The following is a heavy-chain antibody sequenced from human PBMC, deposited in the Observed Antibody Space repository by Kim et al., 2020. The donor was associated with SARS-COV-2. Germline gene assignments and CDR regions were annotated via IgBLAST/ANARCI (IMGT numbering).Heavy chain of an antibody. CDR1: GYTFTSYY. V-gene: IGHV1-46*01. CDR2: INPSGGST. Sequence: ASVKVSCKASGYTFTSYYMHWVRQAPGQGLEWMGIINPSGGSTSYAQKFQGRVTMTRDTSTSTVYMELSSLRSEDTAVYYCARWSRPQYAPKEDYGMDVWGQGTTVTVSS. D-gene: IGHD2-2*01. CDR3: ARWSRPQYAPKEDYGMDV. J-gene: IGHJ6*02.